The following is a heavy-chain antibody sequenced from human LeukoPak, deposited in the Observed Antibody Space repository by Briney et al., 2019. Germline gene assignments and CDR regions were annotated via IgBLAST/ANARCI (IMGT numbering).Heavy chain of an antibody. V-gene: IGHV4-38-2*01. CDR1: GYSISSGYY. J-gene: IGHJ6*03. Sequence: SETLSLTCAVSGYSISSGYYWGGSRQPPGKGLEGVGSIYHSGSTYYNPSLKSRVTISVDTSKNQFSLKLSSVPAADTAVYYCARASRDYYYYMDVWGKGPTVTVSS. CDR3: ARASRDYYYYMDV. CDR2: IYHSGST.